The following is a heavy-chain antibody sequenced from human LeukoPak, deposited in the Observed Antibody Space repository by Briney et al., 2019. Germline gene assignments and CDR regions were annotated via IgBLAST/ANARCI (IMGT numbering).Heavy chain of an antibody. J-gene: IGHJ4*02. CDR2: IYYSGST. D-gene: IGHD5-12*01. CDR1: GGSISSYY. Sequence: SETLSLTCTVSGGSISSYYWGWIRQPPGKGLEWIGSIYYSGSTYYNPSLKSRVTISVDTSKNQFSLKLSSVTAADTAVYYCARGHSGYDLYYFDYWGQGTLVTVSS. CDR3: ARGHSGYDLYYFDY. V-gene: IGHV4-39*07.